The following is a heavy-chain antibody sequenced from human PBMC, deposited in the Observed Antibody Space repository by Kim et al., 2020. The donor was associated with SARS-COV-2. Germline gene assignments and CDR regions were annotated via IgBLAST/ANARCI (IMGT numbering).Heavy chain of an antibody. J-gene: IGHJ4*02. D-gene: IGHD2-21*01. V-gene: IGHV3-15*08. Sequence: PVKGRFTIQRDDSKNTAYLQMASLKTEDTAVYYCTTGPGDAGGFVPGYWGQGTLVTVSS. CDR3: TTGPGDAGGFVPGY.